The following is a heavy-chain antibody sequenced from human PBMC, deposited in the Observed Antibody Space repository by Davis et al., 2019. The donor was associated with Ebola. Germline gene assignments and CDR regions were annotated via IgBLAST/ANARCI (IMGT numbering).Heavy chain of an antibody. Sequence: GGSLRLSCAASGFTFDDYAMHWVRQAPGKGLEWVSLISGDGGSTYYADSVKGRFTISRDNSKNSLYLQMNSLSTEDTALYYCTKAVFGLGIQLWVPFDYWGQGTLVTVSS. V-gene: IGHV3-43*02. CDR1: GFTFDDYA. CDR2: ISGDGGST. J-gene: IGHJ4*02. CDR3: TKAVFGLGIQLWVPFDY. D-gene: IGHD5-18*01.